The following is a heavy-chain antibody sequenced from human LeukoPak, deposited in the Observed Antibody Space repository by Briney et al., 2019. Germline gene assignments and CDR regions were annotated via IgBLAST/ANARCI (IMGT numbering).Heavy chain of an antibody. V-gene: IGHV1-2*02. D-gene: IGHD3-3*02. Sequence: ASVKVSCKASGYTFTDYYMHWVRQAPGQGLEWMGWINPNSGGTKYVQKFQGRVTVTRDTSISSAYMELSRLRSDDTAVYYCASGRTIFYYYMDVWGKGTTVTISS. CDR3: ASGRTIFYYYMDV. J-gene: IGHJ6*03. CDR1: GYTFTDYY. CDR2: INPNSGGT.